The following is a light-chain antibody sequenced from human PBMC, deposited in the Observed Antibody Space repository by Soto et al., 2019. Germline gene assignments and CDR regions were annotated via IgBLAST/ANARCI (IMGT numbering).Light chain of an antibody. CDR1: SANIGDHY. V-gene: IGLV1-51*01. CDR3: GTWDDSRSAGV. Sequence: QSVLTQPPSMSAAPVQKVTISCSGSSANIGDHYVSWYQHLPGTVPKLLIYDNDKRPSGIPDRFSGSKSGTSATLGITGLQTGDEADYYCGTWDDSRSAGVFGGGTKLTVL. J-gene: IGLJ2*01. CDR2: DND.